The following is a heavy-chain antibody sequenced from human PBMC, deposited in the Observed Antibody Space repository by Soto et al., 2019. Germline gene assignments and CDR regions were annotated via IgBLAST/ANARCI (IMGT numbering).Heavy chain of an antibody. D-gene: IGHD3-10*01. CDR1: GGSVSSGDYF. J-gene: IGHJ6*02. CDR3: ARSPNYYYYGFDV. CDR2: IYYSGST. V-gene: IGHV4-61*08. Sequence: SETLSLTCTVSGGSVSSGDYFWSWLRQSPGKRLEWIAYIYYSGSTNYNPSLKSRATISVDTSKSQVSLTLTSMTAADAALYYCARSPNYYYYGFDVWGQGTVVTVSS.